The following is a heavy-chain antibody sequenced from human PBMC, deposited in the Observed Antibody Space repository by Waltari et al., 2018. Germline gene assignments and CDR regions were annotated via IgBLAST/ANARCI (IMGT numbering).Heavy chain of an antibody. CDR2: IIPILGIA. V-gene: IGHV1-69*02. CDR3: ARGEKYSSGWYVLDY. J-gene: IGHJ4*02. CDR1: GGTFSSYT. D-gene: IGHD6-19*01. Sequence: VQLVQSGAEVKKPGSSVKVSCKASGGTFSSYTSSWVRPAPGQGLEWMGRIIPILGIANYAQKFQGRVTITADKSTSTAYMELSSLRSEDTAVYYCARGEKYSSGWYVLDYWGQGTLVTVSS.